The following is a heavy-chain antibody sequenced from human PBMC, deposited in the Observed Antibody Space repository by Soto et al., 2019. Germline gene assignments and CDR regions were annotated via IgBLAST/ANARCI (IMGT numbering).Heavy chain of an antibody. CDR1: GFTFSNYA. CDR2: ISYDGRNT. CDR3: ARANTAMVNDYFDY. Sequence: GGSLRLSCAASGFTFSNYAMHWVRQAPGKGLEWVAGISYDGRNTYYTDSVKGRFTTSRDNSKNTLYLQMSSLRAEDTAVYYCARANTAMVNDYFDYWGQGTLVTVFS. D-gene: IGHD5-18*01. J-gene: IGHJ4*02. V-gene: IGHV3-30*04.